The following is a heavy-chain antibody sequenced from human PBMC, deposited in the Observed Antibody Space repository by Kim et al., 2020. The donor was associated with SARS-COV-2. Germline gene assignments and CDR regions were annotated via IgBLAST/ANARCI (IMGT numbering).Heavy chain of an antibody. CDR2: ISGSGGST. D-gene: IGHD4-17*01. J-gene: IGHJ6*02. CDR1: GFTFSSYA. V-gene: IGHV3-23*01. CDR3: AKWLYGDYAYYYYGMDV. Sequence: GVSLRLSCAASGFTFSSYAMSWVRQAPGKGLEWVSAISGSGGSTYYADSVKGRFTISRDNSKNTLYLQMNSLRAEDTAVYYCAKWLYGDYAYYYYGMDVWGQGTTVTVSS.